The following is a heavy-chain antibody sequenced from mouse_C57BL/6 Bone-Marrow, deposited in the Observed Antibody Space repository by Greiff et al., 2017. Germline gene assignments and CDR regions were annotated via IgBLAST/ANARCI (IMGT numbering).Heavy chain of an antibody. CDR3: ARWGGGDYFDY. D-gene: IGHD1-1*02. J-gene: IGHJ2*01. CDR2: IYPGSGNT. CDR1: GYSFTSYY. V-gene: IGHV1-66*01. Sequence: QVQLKESGPELVKPGASVKISCKASGYSFTSYYIHWVKQRPGQGLEWIGWIYPGSGNTKYNEKFKGKATLTADTSSSTAYMQLSSLTSEDSAVYYCARWGGGDYFDYWGQGTTLTVSS.